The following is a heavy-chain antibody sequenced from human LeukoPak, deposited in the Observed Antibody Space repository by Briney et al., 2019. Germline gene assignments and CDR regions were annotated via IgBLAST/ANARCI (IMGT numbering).Heavy chain of an antibody. J-gene: IGHJ4*02. CDR1: GGSFSSGGYY. V-gene: IGHV4-31*03. D-gene: IGHD1-1*01. CDR3: ARGFRGTADY. Sequence: SETLSLTCTVSGGSFSSGGYYWIWIRQHPGKGLEWIGYIYQSGSTYYNPSLKSRVTISVDTSKNQFSLKLSSVTAADTAVYYCARGFRGTADYWGQGALVTVSS. CDR2: IYQSGST.